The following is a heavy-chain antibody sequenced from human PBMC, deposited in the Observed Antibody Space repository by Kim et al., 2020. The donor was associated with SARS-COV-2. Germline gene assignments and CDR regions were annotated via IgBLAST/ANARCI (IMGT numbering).Heavy chain of an antibody. CDR3: AREFGEQQLVSYNWFDP. V-gene: IGHV3-33*01. Sequence: GGSLRLSCAASGFTFSSYGMHWVRQAPGKGLEWVAVIWYDGSNKYYADSVKGRFTISRDNSKNTLYLQMNSLRAEDTAVYYCAREFGEQQLVSYNWFDPWGQGTLVTVSS. J-gene: IGHJ5*02. CDR1: GFTFSSYG. D-gene: IGHD6-13*01. CDR2: IWYDGSNK.